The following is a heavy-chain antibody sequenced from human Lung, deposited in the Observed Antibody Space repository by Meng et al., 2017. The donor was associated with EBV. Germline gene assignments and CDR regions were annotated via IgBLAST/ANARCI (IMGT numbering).Heavy chain of an antibody. V-gene: IGHV4-4*02. Sequence: QVQLQRWGAGLLKPSETLSLTCAVSGGSISRTNWWSWVRQPPGKGLEWIAEISHSGDTTYNPFLKSRVTISLDKSNNQLSLKLSSVTAADTAVYYCARVYVWGTNREPFDYWGQGTLVTVSS. CDR3: ARVYVWGTNREPFDY. CDR1: GGSISRTNW. CDR2: ISHSGDT. D-gene: IGHD3-16*02. J-gene: IGHJ4*02.